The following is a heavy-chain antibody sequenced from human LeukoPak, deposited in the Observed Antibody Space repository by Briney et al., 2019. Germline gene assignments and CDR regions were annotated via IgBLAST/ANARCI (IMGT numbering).Heavy chain of an antibody. D-gene: IGHD4-17*01. CDR1: GFIFRSYG. CDR3: AKDRGTTTTTRECGYFDS. Sequence: GGSLRLSCAASGFIFRSYGMHWVRQAPGKGLEWVAVIWYDGSDKYYAGSVKGRFTISRDNSKNTLYLQRNSLRADDTAIYYCAKDRGTTTTTRECGYFDSWGQGTLVTVSS. CDR2: IWYDGSDK. J-gene: IGHJ4*02. V-gene: IGHV3-33*06.